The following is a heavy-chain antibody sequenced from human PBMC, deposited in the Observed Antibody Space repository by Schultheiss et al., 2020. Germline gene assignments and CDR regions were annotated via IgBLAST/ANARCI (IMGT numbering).Heavy chain of an antibody. V-gene: IGHV3-48*03. CDR2: ISSSGSTI. Sequence: GGSLRLSCAASGFTFSSYEMNWVRQAPGKGLEWVSYISSSGSTIYYADSVKGRFTISRDNAKNSLYLQMNSLRIEDTAVYYCARGRIVVVPAAVGGFDYWGQGTLVTVSS. J-gene: IGHJ4*02. CDR3: ARGRIVVVPAAVGGFDY. D-gene: IGHD2-2*01. CDR1: GFTFSSYE.